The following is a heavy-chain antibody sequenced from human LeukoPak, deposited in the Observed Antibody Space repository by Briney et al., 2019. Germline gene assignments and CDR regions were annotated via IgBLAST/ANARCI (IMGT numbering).Heavy chain of an antibody. Sequence: GGSLRLSCAAFGFTFNDYSVSWIRQARGRGLEWVSYIDSSANKINYADSVKGRFTISRDNAKSSLYLQMNSLRGEDTAVYFCARGKGLAYYYYSFDYWGQGTLVTVPS. D-gene: IGHD3-16*01. J-gene: IGHJ4*02. CDR3: ARGKGLAYYYYSFDY. V-gene: IGHV3-11*04. CDR1: GFTFNDYS. CDR2: IDSSANKI.